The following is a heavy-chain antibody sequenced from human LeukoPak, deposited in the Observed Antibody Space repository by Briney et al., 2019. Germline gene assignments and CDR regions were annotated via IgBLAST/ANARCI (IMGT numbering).Heavy chain of an antibody. Sequence: GGSLRLSCAASGFTASSNYMTWVRQAPGKGLEWVSVIYSGGSTYYADSVKGRFTISRDNSKNTLYLQMNSLRAEDTAVFYCARDRCTNGVCYGAFDIWGPGTMVTVSS. CDR1: GFTASSNY. D-gene: IGHD2-8*01. CDR2: IYSGGST. J-gene: IGHJ3*02. CDR3: ARDRCTNGVCYGAFDI. V-gene: IGHV3-66*02.